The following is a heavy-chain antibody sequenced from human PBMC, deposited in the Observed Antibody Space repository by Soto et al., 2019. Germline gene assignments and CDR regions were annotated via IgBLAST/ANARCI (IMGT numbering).Heavy chain of an antibody. CDR2: ISGTTGHA. Sequence: EVQILESGGGLVQPGGSLRLSCAASGFPFSNYAMAWVHQARGKGLEWVSAISGTTGHAFYADSVKDRFTISRDNSKNTLYLQMDRLRAEDTAVYHCARAPSEYIWGSYLRYYEYWGQGTLVTVSS. CDR3: ARAPSEYIWGSYLRYYEY. CDR1: GFPFSNYA. J-gene: IGHJ4*02. V-gene: IGHV3-23*01. D-gene: IGHD3-16*01.